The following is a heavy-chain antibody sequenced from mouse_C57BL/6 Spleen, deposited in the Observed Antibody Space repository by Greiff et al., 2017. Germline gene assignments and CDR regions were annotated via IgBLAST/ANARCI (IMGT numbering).Heavy chain of an antibody. J-gene: IGHJ4*01. Sequence: VQLQQPGAELVKPGASVKMSCKASGYTFTSYWITWVKQRPGQGLEWIGDIYPGSGSTNYNEKFKSKATLTVDTSSSTAYMQLSSLTSEDSAVYYCAREGTTVVEGYAMDYWGQGTSVTVSS. CDR1: GYTFTSYW. V-gene: IGHV1-55*01. CDR2: IYPGSGST. CDR3: AREGTTVVEGYAMDY. D-gene: IGHD1-1*01.